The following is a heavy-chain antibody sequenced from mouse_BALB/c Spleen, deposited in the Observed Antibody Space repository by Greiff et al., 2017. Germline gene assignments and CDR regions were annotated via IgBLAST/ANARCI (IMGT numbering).Heavy chain of an antibody. CDR2: ISSGGST. CDR3: ARGQGITTERAFDY. Sequence: EVQLVESGGGLVKPGGSLKLSCAASGFTFSSYAMSWVRQTPEKRLEWVASISSGGSTYYPDSVKGRFTISRDNARNILYLKMSSLRSEDTAMYYCARGQGITTERAFDYWGEGTTLTVSS. CDR1: GFTFSSYA. D-gene: IGHD2-4*01. J-gene: IGHJ2*01. V-gene: IGHV5-6-5*01.